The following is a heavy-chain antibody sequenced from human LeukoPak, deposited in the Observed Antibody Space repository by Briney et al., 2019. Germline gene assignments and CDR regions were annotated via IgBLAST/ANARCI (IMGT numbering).Heavy chain of an antibody. CDR3: ARDPGSWIVVEYFDY. CDR1: GFTFSDYY. J-gene: IGHJ4*02. CDR2: ISSSGSTI. Sequence: GGSLRLSCAASGFTFSDYYMSWIRQAPGKGLEWVPYISSSGSTIYYADSVKGRFTISRDNAKNSLYLQMNSLRAEDTAVYYCARDPGSWIVVEYFDYWGQGTLVTVSS. V-gene: IGHV3-11*04. D-gene: IGHD3-22*01.